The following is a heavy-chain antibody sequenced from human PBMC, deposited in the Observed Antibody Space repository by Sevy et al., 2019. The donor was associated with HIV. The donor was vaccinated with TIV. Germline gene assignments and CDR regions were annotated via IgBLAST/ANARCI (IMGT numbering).Heavy chain of an antibody. V-gene: IGHV3-49*03. CDR2: IRSNTFGATT. Sequence: GGSLRLSCTASGFTFGDYAMNWLRQAPGKGLEWVGFIRSNTFGATTEDAASVKGRFTISRDDSKSIAYLQMNSLKTEDTAVYFCARVRGTISPYYYFGIGVWGQGTTVTVSS. CDR1: GFTFGDYA. CDR3: ARVRGTISPYYYFGIGV. J-gene: IGHJ6*02. D-gene: IGHD3-10*01.